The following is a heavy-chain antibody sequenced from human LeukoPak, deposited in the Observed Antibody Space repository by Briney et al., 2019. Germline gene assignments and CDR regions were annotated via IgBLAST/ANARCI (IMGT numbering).Heavy chain of an antibody. CDR3: ARGFRLSAIEDWFDP. V-gene: IGHV1-2*02. D-gene: IGHD2-2*02. Sequence: ASVKVSCKASGYTFTAYYMHWVRQAPGQGLEWMGWITPNSGGTKYAQRFQGRVTMTRDTSISTAYMELSGLRSDDTAVYYCARGFRLSAIEDWFDPWGQGTLVTISS. J-gene: IGHJ5*02. CDR2: ITPNSGGT. CDR1: GYTFTAYY.